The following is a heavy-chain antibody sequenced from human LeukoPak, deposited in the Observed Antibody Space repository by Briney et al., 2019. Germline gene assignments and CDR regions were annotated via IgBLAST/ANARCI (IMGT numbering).Heavy chain of an antibody. J-gene: IGHJ4*02. V-gene: IGHV3-30-3*01. Sequence: PGGSLRLSCAASGFTFSISAMHGVPDAPGKGLEWGAVILYDVSNKYYADSVKGRFTISRDNSKNTQYLHKNSVRAEDTAVYYCARVLARYFDYWGQGTLVTVSS. D-gene: IGHD6-13*01. CDR1: GFTFSISA. CDR2: ILYDVSNK. CDR3: ARVLARYFDY.